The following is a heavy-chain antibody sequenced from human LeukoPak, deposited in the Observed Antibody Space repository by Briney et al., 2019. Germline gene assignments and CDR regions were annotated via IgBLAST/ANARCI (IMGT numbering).Heavy chain of an antibody. V-gene: IGHV1-69*04. CDR2: IIPILGIA. CDR1: GGTFSSYA. CDR3: ARELAAAGDAFDI. D-gene: IGHD6-13*01. Sequence: SVKVSCKASGGTFSSYAISWVRQAPGQGLEWMGRIIPILGIANYAQKFQGRVTITADKSTSTAYMELSSLRSEDTAVYYCARELAAAGDAFDIWGQGTMVTVSS. J-gene: IGHJ3*02.